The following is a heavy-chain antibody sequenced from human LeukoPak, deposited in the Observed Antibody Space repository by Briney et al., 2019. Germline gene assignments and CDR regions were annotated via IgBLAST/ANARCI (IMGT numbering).Heavy chain of an antibody. J-gene: IGHJ4*02. CDR3: ARDRSSGWYIFDY. V-gene: IGHV3-21*01. D-gene: IGHD6-19*01. Sequence: PGGSLRLSCAASGFTFNSYSMNWVRQAPGKGLEWVSSISSSSNYIYYADSVKGRFTISRDNAKNSLYLQMNSLRAEDTPVYYCARDRSSGWYIFDYWGQGTLVTVTS. CDR2: ISSSSNYI. CDR1: GFTFNSYS.